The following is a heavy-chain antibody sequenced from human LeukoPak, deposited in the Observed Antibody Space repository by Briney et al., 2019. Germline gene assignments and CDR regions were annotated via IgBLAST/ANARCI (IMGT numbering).Heavy chain of an antibody. Sequence: PGGSLRLSCAASGFTFSNAWMSWVRQAPGKGLEWVGRIKSKTDGGTTDYAAPVKGRFTISRDDSKNTLYLQMNSLKTEDTAVYYCTTDPNKYYDILTGYYEIVDYWGQGTLVTVSS. CDR1: GFTFSNAW. V-gene: IGHV3-15*01. CDR2: IKSKTDGGTT. J-gene: IGHJ4*02. CDR3: TTDPNKYYDILTGYYEIVDY. D-gene: IGHD3-9*01.